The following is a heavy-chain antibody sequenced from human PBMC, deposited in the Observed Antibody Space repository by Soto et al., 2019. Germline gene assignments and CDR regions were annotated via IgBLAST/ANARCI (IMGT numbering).Heavy chain of an antibody. CDR2: ISYDGSNK. D-gene: IGHD1-26*01. CDR3: AKRIMRWELPAAPY. CDR1: GFTFSSYA. Sequence: GGSLRLSCAASGFTFSSYAMHWVRQAPGKGLEWVAVISYDGSNKYYADSVKGRFTISRDNSKNTLYLQMNSLRAEDTAVYYCAKRIMRWELPAAPYWGQGT. J-gene: IGHJ4*02. V-gene: IGHV3-30-3*02.